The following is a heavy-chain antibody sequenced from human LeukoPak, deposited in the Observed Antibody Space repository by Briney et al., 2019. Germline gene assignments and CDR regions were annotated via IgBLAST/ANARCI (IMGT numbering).Heavy chain of an antibody. J-gene: IGHJ4*02. CDR3: ATEVVVVAATDY. D-gene: IGHD2-15*01. CDR2: FDPEDGET. V-gene: IGHV1-24*01. CDR1: GYKFTDLS. Sequence: ASVKVSCKVSGYKFTDLSIHWVRQAPGKGLEWMGGFDPEDGETIYAQKFQGRVTMTEDTSTDTAYMELSSLRSEDTAVYYCATEVVVVAATDYWGQGTLVTVSS.